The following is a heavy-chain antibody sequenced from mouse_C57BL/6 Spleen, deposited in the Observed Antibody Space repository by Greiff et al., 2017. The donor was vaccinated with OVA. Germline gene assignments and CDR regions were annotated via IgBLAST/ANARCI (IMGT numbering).Heavy chain of an antibody. V-gene: IGHV3-6*01. CDR1: GYSITSGYY. Sequence: EVKVEESGPGLVKPSQSLSLTCSVTGYSITSGYYWNWIRQFPGNKLEWMGCISYDGSNNYNPSLKNRISITRDTSKNQFFLKLNSVTTEDTATYYCARGYYGSPAWFAYWGQGTLVTVSA. D-gene: IGHD1-1*01. CDR2: ISYDGSN. J-gene: IGHJ3*01. CDR3: ARGYYGSPAWFAY.